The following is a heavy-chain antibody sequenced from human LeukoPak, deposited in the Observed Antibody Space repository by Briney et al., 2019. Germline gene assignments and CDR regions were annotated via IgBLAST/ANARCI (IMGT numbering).Heavy chain of an antibody. CDR1: GGSFSGYY. J-gene: IGHJ4*02. CDR2: INHSGST. CDR3: ARHSPYYDFWSGYYPLFDY. D-gene: IGHD3-3*01. V-gene: IGHV4-34*01. Sequence: SETLSLTCAVYGGSFSGYYWSWIRQPPGKGLEWIWEINHSGSTNYNPSLKSRVTISVDTSKNQFSLKLSSVTAADTAVYYCARHSPYYDFWSGYYPLFDYWGQGTLVTVSS.